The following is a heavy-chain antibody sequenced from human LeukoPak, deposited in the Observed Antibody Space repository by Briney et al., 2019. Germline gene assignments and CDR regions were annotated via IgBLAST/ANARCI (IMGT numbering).Heavy chain of an antibody. CDR2: IFSNDEK. J-gene: IGHJ4*02. Sequence: SWVRQPPGKALEWPAHIFSNDEKSYSTSLKSRLTISKDTSKSQVVLTMTNLDPVDTATYYCARILLDGYNRLQDYWGQGTLVTVSS. V-gene: IGHV2-26*01. D-gene: IGHD5-24*01. CDR3: ARILLDGYNRLQDY.